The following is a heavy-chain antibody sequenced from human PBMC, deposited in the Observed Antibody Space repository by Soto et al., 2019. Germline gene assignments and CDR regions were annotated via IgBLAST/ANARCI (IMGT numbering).Heavy chain of an antibody. Sequence: PGGSLRLSCAASGFTFSSYSMNWVRQAPGKGLEWVSSISSSSSYIYYADSVKGRFTISRDNAKNSLYLQMNSLRAEDTAVYYCASLIAAREGFDYWGQGTLVTVSS. J-gene: IGHJ4*02. CDR2: ISSSSSYI. V-gene: IGHV3-21*01. CDR1: GFTFSSYS. D-gene: IGHD6-13*01. CDR3: ASLIAAREGFDY.